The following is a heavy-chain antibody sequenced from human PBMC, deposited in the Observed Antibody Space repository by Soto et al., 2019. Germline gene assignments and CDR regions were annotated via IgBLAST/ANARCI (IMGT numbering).Heavy chain of an antibody. CDR2: IKQDGSEK. CDR1: VFTVCRSW. D-gene: IGHD3-3*01. CDR3: ARDGSSYDFWSGYRGSFDY. J-gene: IGHJ4*02. Sequence: ASLRLSCAASVFTVCRSWMSWVRQTQGKGLEWVANIKQDGSEKYYVDSVKGRFTISRDNAKNSLYLQMNSLRAEDTAVYYCARDGSSYDFWSGYRGSFDYWGQGTLVTVSS. V-gene: IGHV3-7*01.